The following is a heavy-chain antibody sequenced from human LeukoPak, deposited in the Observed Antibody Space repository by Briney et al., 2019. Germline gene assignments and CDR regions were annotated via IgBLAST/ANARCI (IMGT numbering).Heavy chain of an antibody. D-gene: IGHD3-22*01. CDR3: AREEDYYDSSGYYSNL. Sequence: SSETLSITCAVYGGSFSGYYWSWIRQPPGKGLEWIGEINHSGSTNYNPSLKSRVTISVDTSKNQFSLKLSSVTAADTAVYYCAREEDYYDSSGYYSNLWGQGTLVTVSS. CDR1: GGSFSGYY. V-gene: IGHV4-34*01. J-gene: IGHJ5*02. CDR2: INHSGST.